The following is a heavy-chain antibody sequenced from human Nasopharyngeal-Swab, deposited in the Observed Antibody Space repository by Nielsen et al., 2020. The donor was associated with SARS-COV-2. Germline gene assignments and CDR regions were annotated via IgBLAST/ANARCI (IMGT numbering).Heavy chain of an antibody. Sequence: SETLSFTCTVSGYSISSGYYWGWIRQPPGKGLEWIGSIYHSGSTYYNPSLKSRVTISVDTSKNQFSLKLSSVTAADTAVYYCARDARWELLGAFDIWGQGTMVTVSS. D-gene: IGHD1-26*01. CDR1: GYSISSGYY. CDR3: ARDARWELLGAFDI. J-gene: IGHJ3*02. CDR2: IYHSGST. V-gene: IGHV4-38-2*02.